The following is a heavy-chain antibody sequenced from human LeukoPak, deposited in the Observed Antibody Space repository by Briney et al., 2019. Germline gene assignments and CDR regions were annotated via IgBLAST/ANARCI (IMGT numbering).Heavy chain of an antibody. CDR1: GFTVSSNS. D-gene: IGHD1-14*01. CDR2: IYSGGST. CDR3: ARAFRITGDYYYYGMDV. J-gene: IGHJ6*02. V-gene: IGHV3-53*01. Sequence: GGSLRLSCAASGFTVSSNSMSWVRQAPGKGLEWVSVIYSGGSTYYADSVKGRLTISRDNSKNTLYLQMNSLRAEDTAVYYCARAFRITGDYYYYGMDVWGQGTTVTVSS.